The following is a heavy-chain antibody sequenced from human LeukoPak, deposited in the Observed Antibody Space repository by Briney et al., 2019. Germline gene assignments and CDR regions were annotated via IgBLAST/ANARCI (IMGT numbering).Heavy chain of an antibody. CDR3: TRVGYIDEGIDY. D-gene: IGHD5-24*01. V-gene: IGHV3-7*04. CDR1: GFPFSSYW. CDR2: IKQDGSKK. J-gene: IGHJ4*02. Sequence: EGSLRLSCVASGFPFSSYWMTWVRQAPGKGLEWVANIKQDGSKKSYVDSVKGRFTISRDNAKNSLYLQMNSLRAEDTAIYYCTRVGYIDEGIDYWGQGTLVTVSS.